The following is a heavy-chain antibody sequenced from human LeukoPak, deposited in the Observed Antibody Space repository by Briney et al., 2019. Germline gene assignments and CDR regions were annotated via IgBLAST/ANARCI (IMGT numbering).Heavy chain of an antibody. CDR1: GGSISSSSYY. J-gene: IGHJ4*02. D-gene: IGHD6-19*01. V-gene: IGHV4-39*01. CDR3: ARRVAVAGNAFDY. CDR2: IYYSGST. Sequence: SETLSLTCTVSGGSISSSSYYWGWTRQPPGKGLEWIGSIYYSGSTYYNPSLKSRVTISVDTSKNQFSLKLSSVTAADMAVYYCARRVAVAGNAFDYWGQGTLVTVSS.